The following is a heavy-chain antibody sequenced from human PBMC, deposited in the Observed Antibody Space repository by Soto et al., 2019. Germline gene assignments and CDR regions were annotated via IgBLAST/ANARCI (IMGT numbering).Heavy chain of an antibody. J-gene: IGHJ6*03. CDR1: GFTFSSYG. D-gene: IGHD5-12*01. CDR3: ARNGGYDTQYYYYYYMDV. V-gene: IGHV3-33*01. Sequence: GGSLRLSCAASGFTFSSYGMHWVRQAPGKGLEWVAVIWYDGNNKYYADSVKGRFTISRDNSKNTLYLQMNSLRAEDTAVYYCARNGGYDTQYYYYYYMDVWGKGTTVTVSS. CDR2: IWYDGNNK.